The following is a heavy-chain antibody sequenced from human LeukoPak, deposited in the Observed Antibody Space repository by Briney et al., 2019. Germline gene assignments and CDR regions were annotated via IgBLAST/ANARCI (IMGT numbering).Heavy chain of an antibody. D-gene: IGHD6-13*01. J-gene: IGHJ4*02. Sequence: GGSLRLSCAASGFTFSSYEMNWVRQAPGKGLEWVSYISTSGTTIYYADSVKGRFTISRDNAKNSLYLQMNHLRADDTAVYYCARGLLGLVRHYFDYWGQGILVTVSS. V-gene: IGHV3-48*03. CDR3: ARGLLGLVRHYFDY. CDR2: ISTSGTTI. CDR1: GFTFSSYE.